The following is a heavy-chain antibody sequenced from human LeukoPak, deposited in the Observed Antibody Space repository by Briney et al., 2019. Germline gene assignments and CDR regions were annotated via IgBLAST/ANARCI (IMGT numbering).Heavy chain of an antibody. Sequence: SETLSLTCTVSGGSISSSSYYWGWIRQPPGKGLEWIGSIYYSGSTYYNPSLKSRVTISVDTSKNQFSLKLSSVNAADPAVYYCARRWDYFGPGSFCDYWAQGTLVTVSS. CDR3: ARRWDYFGPGSFCDY. D-gene: IGHD3-10*01. CDR2: IYYSGST. J-gene: IGHJ4*02. CDR1: GGSISSSSYY. V-gene: IGHV4-39*01.